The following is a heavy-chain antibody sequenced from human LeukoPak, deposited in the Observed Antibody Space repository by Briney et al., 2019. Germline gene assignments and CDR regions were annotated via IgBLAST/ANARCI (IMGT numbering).Heavy chain of an antibody. D-gene: IGHD1-1*01. CDR2: VYYSEST. Sequence: KPSETLSPTCTVSAGSVSSASYYWIWIRQPPGKGLEWIGYVYYSESTNYNPSLKSRATISVDTSKNQFSLKLTSVTAADAAVYYCARDCDWNDVDYYYGLDVWGQGTTVTVSS. V-gene: IGHV4-61*01. J-gene: IGHJ6*02. CDR3: ARDCDWNDVDYYYGLDV. CDR1: AGSVSSASYY.